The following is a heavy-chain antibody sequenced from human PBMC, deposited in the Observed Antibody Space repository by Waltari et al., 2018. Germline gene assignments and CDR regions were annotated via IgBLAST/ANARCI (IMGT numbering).Heavy chain of an antibody. Sequence: QVQLVQSGAEVKKPGASVKVSCKASGYTFTRYDINWVRQATGQGLEWMGRMKPNSGNTGYAQKFQGRVTMTRNTSISTAYMELSSLRSEDTAVYYCARGLYHYDGAFDIWGQGTMVTVSS. V-gene: IGHV1-8*01. CDR2: MKPNSGNT. D-gene: IGHD2-2*01. J-gene: IGHJ3*02. CDR1: GYTFTRYD. CDR3: ARGLYHYDGAFDI.